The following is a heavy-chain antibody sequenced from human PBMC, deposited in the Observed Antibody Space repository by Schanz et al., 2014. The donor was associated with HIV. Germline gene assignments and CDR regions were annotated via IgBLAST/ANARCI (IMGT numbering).Heavy chain of an antibody. CDR3: ATDGGLERAFGF. D-gene: IGHD1-1*01. J-gene: IGHJ4*02. Sequence: VQLVESGGGLVKPGGSLRLSCAASGFTFSSYGMHWVRQAPGKGLEWVAVISYDGSNKYYADSVKGRFTISRDNSKNTLYLQMNSLRTEDTAVYYCATDGGLERAFGFWGQGTLVSVSS. CDR2: ISYDGSNK. CDR1: GFTFSSYG. V-gene: IGHV3-30*03.